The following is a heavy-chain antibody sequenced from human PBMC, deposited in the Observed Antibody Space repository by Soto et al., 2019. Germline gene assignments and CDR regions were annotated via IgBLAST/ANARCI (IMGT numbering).Heavy chain of an antibody. D-gene: IGHD5-12*01. CDR3: AKAMFSSGYDLYYFDY. Sequence: EVQLLESGGGLVQPGGSLRLSCAASGFTFSSYAMSWVRQAPGKGLEWVSAISGSGGSTYYADSVKGRFTISRDNSKNTLYLQINSLRAEDTAVYYCAKAMFSSGYDLYYFDYWGQGTLVTVSS. CDR1: GFTFSSYA. CDR2: ISGSGGST. J-gene: IGHJ4*02. V-gene: IGHV3-23*01.